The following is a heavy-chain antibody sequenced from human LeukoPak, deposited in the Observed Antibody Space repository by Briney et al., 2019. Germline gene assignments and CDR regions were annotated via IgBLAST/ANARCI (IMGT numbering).Heavy chain of an antibody. V-gene: IGHV3-74*01. D-gene: IGHD5-12*01. J-gene: IGHJ4*02. CDR3: ARASSGYD. CDR1: GFTFSSYW. CDR2: INSDGSST. Sequence: GGLRLSCAASGFTFSSYWMHWVRHAPGKGLVWVAGINSDGSSTSYADSVKGRFTISRDNAKNTLYLKMNSLRDEDTAVYYCARASSGYDWGQGTLVTVSS.